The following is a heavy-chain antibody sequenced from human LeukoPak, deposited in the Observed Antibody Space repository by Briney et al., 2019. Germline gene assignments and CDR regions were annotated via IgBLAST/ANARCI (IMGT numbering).Heavy chain of an antibody. CDR3: ARTLSDYDFWSGYYSGGYYFDY. J-gene: IGHJ4*02. D-gene: IGHD3-3*01. CDR1: GGSISSSSYY. Sequence: SETLSLTCTVSGGSISSSSYYWGWIRQPPGKGLEWIGSIYYSGSTYYNPSLKSRVTISVDTSKNQFSLKLSSVTAADTAVYYCARTLSDYDFWSGYYSGGYYFDYWGQGTLVTVSS. V-gene: IGHV4-39*01. CDR2: IYYSGST.